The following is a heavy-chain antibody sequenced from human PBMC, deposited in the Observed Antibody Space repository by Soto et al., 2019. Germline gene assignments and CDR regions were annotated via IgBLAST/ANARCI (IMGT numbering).Heavy chain of an antibody. CDR2: MSSDGNT. D-gene: IGHD5-12*01. CDR3: ARDHAFGGYDY. V-gene: IGHV3-53*01. J-gene: IGHJ4*02. CDR1: GFSVRNIF. Sequence: VGSLRLSCAASGFSVRNIFMSWVRQAPGKGLEWVSTMSSDGNTYYAESVKGRLTISRDSSKNTLWLQMNSLRVDDTAVYYCARDHAFGGYDYRGRGTLVTVSS.